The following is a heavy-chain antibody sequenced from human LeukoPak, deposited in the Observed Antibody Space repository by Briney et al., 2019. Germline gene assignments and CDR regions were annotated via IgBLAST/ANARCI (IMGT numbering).Heavy chain of an antibody. Sequence: GAAVTVTCKASGYTFTGYYIHWVRQAPGQGIEWMGWINPNSGGTNYAQKFQGRVTMTRHTSISTAYMELSRLRSDDTAVYYCARGGGRYYMDGWGKGTTVAVSS. CDR1: GYTFTGYY. J-gene: IGHJ6*03. V-gene: IGHV1-2*02. CDR2: INPNSGGT. D-gene: IGHD3-16*01. CDR3: ARGGGRYYMDG.